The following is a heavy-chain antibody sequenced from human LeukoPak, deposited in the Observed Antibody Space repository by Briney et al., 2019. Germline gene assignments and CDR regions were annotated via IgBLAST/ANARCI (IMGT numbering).Heavy chain of an antibody. V-gene: IGHV3-7*03. D-gene: IGHD6-6*01. CDR2: INHNGNVN. J-gene: IGHJ4*02. CDR1: GFTLSSYW. CDR3: ARDSSHYLGSSDY. Sequence: WGSLRLSCAASGFTLSSYWMNWARQAPGKGLEWVASINHNGNVNYYVDSVKGRFTISRDNAKNTLNLQMNSLRAEDTAIYYCARDSSHYLGSSDYWGQGTLVTVSS.